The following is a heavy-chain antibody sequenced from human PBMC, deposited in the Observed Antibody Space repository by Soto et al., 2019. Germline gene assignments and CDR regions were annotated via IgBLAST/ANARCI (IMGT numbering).Heavy chain of an antibody. CDR2: ISDDGSNK. D-gene: IGHD7-27*01. J-gene: IGHJ6*02. V-gene: IGHV3-30*03. CDR1: GFTFSSYG. CDR3: ATDLLGPGRAYGMDV. Sequence: QVQLVESGGGVVQPGRSLRLSCAASGFTFSSYGMHWVRQAPGKGLEWVAVISDDGSNKYYADSVKGRFTISRDNSKNTRYLQMNSLRAEDTAVYYCATDLLGPGRAYGMDVWGQGTTVTVSS.